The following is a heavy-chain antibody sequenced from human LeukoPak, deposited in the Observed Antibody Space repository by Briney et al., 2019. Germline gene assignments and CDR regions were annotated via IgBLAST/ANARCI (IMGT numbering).Heavy chain of an antibody. Sequence: SETLSLSCTVSGGSISGYYWSWIRQPPGKGLEWIAFVSYSGSTNYNPSLKNRVTISRDTSKNQLSLKLSSVTAADTAVYYCARDRGSAGGFDFWGQGALVTVSS. CDR2: VSYSGST. D-gene: IGHD6-13*01. CDR3: ARDRGSAGGFDF. CDR1: GGSISGYY. J-gene: IGHJ4*02. V-gene: IGHV4-59*01.